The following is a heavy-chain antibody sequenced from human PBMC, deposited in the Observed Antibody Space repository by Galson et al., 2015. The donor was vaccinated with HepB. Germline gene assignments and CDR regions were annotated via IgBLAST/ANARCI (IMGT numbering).Heavy chain of an antibody. V-gene: IGHV5-51*01. CDR3: AKHGNLYYYMDV. CDR2: IYPGDSDT. J-gene: IGHJ6*03. D-gene: IGHD1-1*01. CDR1: GYSFTTYW. Sequence: QSGAEVKKPGESLKISCKGSGYSFTTYWIGWVRQVPGKGLEWMGIIYPGDSDTRYGPSFQGQVTISVDKSINTAYLQWSSLKASDTAVYYCAKHGNLYYYMDVWGKGTTVTVSS.